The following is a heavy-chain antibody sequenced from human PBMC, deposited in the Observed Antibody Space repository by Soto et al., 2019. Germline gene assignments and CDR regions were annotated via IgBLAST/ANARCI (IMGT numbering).Heavy chain of an antibody. CDR1: GFTFSSYS. Sequence: EVQLVESGGGLVKPGGSLRLSCAASGFTFSSYSMNWVRQAPGKGLEWVSSISSSSSYIYYADSVKGRFTISRDNAKNSLYLQMNSLRAEDTAVYYCARVSWTRSGGSCYSDYWGQGTLVTVSS. D-gene: IGHD2-15*01. CDR2: ISSSSSYI. J-gene: IGHJ4*02. CDR3: ARVSWTRSGGSCYSDY. V-gene: IGHV3-21*01.